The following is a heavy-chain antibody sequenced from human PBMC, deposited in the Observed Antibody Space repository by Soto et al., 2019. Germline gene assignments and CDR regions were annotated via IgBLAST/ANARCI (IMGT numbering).Heavy chain of an antibody. CDR3: ARSDIVAVVAGKRANMGFIDN. Sequence: LRLSCAASGFTFSRHWMTWVRQAPGKGLEWVANINPDGSEKFSVDSVKGRFTISRDNAKNSLYLQMNSVRAEDTAVYYCARSDIVAVVAGKRANMGFIDNWGQGAQVTVSS. CDR2: INPDGSEK. J-gene: IGHJ4*02. CDR1: GFTFSRHW. V-gene: IGHV3-7*01. D-gene: IGHD2-15*01.